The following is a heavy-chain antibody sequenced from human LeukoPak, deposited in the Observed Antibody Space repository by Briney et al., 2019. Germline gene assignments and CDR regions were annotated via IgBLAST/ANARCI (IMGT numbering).Heavy chain of an antibody. J-gene: IGHJ4*02. CDR3: ARDAAVAGSHFDY. CDR2: IYYSGRT. D-gene: IGHD6-19*01. Sequence: SETLSLTCTVSGGSISSGGYYWRWIRQHPGKGLEWIGYIYYSGRTYYNPSLKSRVTISVDTSKNQFSLKLSSVTAADTAVYYCARDAAVAGSHFDYWVQGTLVTVSS. V-gene: IGHV4-31*03. CDR1: GGSISSGGYY.